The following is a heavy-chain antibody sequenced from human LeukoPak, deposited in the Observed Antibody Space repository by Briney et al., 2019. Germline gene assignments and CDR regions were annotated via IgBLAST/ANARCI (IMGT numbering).Heavy chain of an antibody. J-gene: IGHJ3*02. D-gene: IGHD3-10*01. Sequence: SETLSLTCTVSGGSISSYYWSWIRQPPGKGLGWIGYIYYSGSTNYNPSLKSRVTISVDTSKNQFSLKLSSVTAADTAVYYCASFGSGSYRAFDIWGQGTMVTVSS. CDR2: IYYSGST. CDR1: GGSISSYY. V-gene: IGHV4-59*01. CDR3: ASFGSGSYRAFDI.